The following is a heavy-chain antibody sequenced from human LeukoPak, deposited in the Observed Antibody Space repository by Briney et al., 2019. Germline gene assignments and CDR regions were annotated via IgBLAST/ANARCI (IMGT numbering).Heavy chain of an antibody. D-gene: IGHD1-26*01. J-gene: IGHJ4*02. CDR3: ARGSGTDSDFDY. V-gene: IGHV4-61*01. Sequence: PSETLSLTCTVSGGSVSSGSNYWNWIRQPPGKGLEWIGYIYYSGSTNYNPSLKSRVTISVDTSKNQFSLKLSSVTAADTAVYYCARGSGTDSDFDYWGQGPLVTVSS. CDR2: IYYSGST. CDR1: GGSVSSGSNY.